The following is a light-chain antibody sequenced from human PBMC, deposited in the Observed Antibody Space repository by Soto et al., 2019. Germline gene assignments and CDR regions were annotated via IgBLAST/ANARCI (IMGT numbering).Light chain of an antibody. CDR1: QTVNTY. CDR3: QQYNSYSWT. Sequence: DIQMTQSPSSLSASIGDRVTITCRASQTVNTYLHWYQQKPGKAPKLLIYDASSLESGVPSRFSGSGSGTEFTLTISSLQPDDFATYYCQQYNSYSWTFGQGTKVDIK. J-gene: IGKJ1*01. V-gene: IGKV1-5*01. CDR2: DAS.